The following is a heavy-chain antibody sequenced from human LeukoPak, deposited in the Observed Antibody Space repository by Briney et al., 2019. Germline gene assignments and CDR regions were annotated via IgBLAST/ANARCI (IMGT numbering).Heavy chain of an antibody. CDR1: GGSISSGGYY. Sequence: TSQTLSLTCTVSGGSISSGGYYWSWIRQHPGKGLEWIGYFYYSGSTYYNPSLKSRVTISVDTSKNQFSLRLSSVTAADTAIYYCARDIQLSTWGLGTMVTVSS. V-gene: IGHV4-31*03. J-gene: IGHJ3*01. D-gene: IGHD5-24*01. CDR2: FYYSGST. CDR3: ARDIQLST.